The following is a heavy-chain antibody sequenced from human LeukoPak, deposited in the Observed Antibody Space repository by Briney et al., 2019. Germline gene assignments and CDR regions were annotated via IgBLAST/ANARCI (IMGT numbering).Heavy chain of an antibody. CDR3: ARDRMGAAPL. V-gene: IGHV4-61*03. CDR1: GGSISSGFYY. J-gene: IGHJ3*01. Sequence: SETLSLTCTVSGGSISSGFYYWSWVRQPPGKGLEWIGYIYYSGSTNYNPSLKSRVTISADTSKNHFSLKLSSVTAADTAVYYCARDRMGAAPLWGQGTMVTVSS. CDR2: IYYSGST. D-gene: IGHD1-26*01.